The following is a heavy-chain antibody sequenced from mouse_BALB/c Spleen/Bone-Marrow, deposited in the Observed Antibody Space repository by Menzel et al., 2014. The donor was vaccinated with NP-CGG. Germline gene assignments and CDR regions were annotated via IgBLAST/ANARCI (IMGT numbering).Heavy chain of an antibody. J-gene: IGHJ2*01. CDR2: INPDSRTI. V-gene: IGHV4-1*02. CDR3: ARLGYSGYFAY. D-gene: IGHD2-2*01. CDR1: GFDFSRYW. Sequence: VQLKESGGGLVQPGGSLKFSCAASGFDFSRYWMSWVRQAPGKGLGWIGEINPDSRTINYAPSLKYKFIISRDNAKKTLLLQMNKVRAEDTALYYGARLGYSGYFAYWGQGTTLTVSS.